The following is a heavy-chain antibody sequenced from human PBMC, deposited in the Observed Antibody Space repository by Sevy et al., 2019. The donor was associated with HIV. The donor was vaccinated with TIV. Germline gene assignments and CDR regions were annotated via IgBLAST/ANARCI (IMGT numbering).Heavy chain of an antibody. J-gene: IGHJ6*03. CDR2: ISYDGSNK. V-gene: IGHV3-30-3*01. CDR3: ARDWDYGDYPKYYYYYYMDV. D-gene: IGHD4-17*01. CDR1: GFTFSSYA. Sequence: GGSLRLSCAASGFTFSSYAMHWVRQAPGKGLEWVAVISYDGSNKYYADSVKGRFTISGDNSKNTLYLQMNSLRAEDTAVYYCARDWDYGDYPKYYYYYYMDVWGKGTTVTVSS.